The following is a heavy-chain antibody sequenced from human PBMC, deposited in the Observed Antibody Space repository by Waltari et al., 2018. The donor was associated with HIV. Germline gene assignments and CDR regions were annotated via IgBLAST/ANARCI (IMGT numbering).Heavy chain of an antibody. D-gene: IGHD3-10*01. CDR3: ATTHGSGDFDNDFDY. V-gene: IGHV3-7*01. CDR2: INQAGTER. J-gene: IGHJ4*02. CDR1: GFTFTFYW. Sequence: EVQLVESGGGWVQPGGSLTLTCEASGFTFTFYWLSWVRQAPGKVLLWGANINQAGTERHYVDSVRCRFTISRDNGKTSLFLQMNSLSVEDTAVYYCATTHGSGDFDNDFDYWGQGTLV.